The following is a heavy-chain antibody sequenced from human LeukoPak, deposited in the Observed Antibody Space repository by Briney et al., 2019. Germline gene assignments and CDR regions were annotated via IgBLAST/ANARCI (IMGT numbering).Heavy chain of an antibody. CDR3: ARNLLYGDYSLNAFDI. Sequence: SVKVSCKASGGTFSSYAISWVRQAPGQGLEWMGRIIPILGIANYAQKFQGRVTITADKSTSTAYMELSSLRSDDTAVYYCARNLLYGDYSLNAFDIWGQGTMVTVSS. D-gene: IGHD4-17*01. J-gene: IGHJ3*02. V-gene: IGHV1-69*04. CDR1: GGTFSSYA. CDR2: IIPILGIA.